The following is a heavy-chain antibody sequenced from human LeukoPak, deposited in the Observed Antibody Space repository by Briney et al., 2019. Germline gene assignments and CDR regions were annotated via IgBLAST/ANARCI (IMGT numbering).Heavy chain of an antibody. CDR1: GGSINSSNYY. Sequence: SETLSLTCTVSGGSINSSNYYWGWIRQPPGKGLGRIGSIYYSGSTYYNPSLKSRVSISVDTSKDQFSLKLSSVTAAGTAVYYCARHRDSSGWYDFDYWGQGTLVTVSS. V-gene: IGHV4-39*01. CDR2: IYYSGST. J-gene: IGHJ4*02. D-gene: IGHD6-19*01. CDR3: ARHRDSSGWYDFDY.